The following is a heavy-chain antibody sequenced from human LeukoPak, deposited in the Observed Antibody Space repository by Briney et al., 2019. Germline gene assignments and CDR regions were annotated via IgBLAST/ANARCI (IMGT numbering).Heavy chain of an antibody. Sequence: GGSLRLSCAASGFTVSSNFMSWVRQAPGKGLEWVSVIYGGGSTYYADSVKGRFTISRDTSKNTLYLQMNSLRAEDTAVYYCARAQPPKLWFGEYFDYWGQGTLVTVSS. CDR1: GFTVSSNF. V-gene: IGHV3-53*01. CDR2: IYGGGST. D-gene: IGHD3-10*01. J-gene: IGHJ4*02. CDR3: ARAQPPKLWFGEYFDY.